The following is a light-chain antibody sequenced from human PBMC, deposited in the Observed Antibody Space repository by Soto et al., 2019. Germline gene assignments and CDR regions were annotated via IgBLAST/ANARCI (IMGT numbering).Light chain of an antibody. V-gene: IGKV4-1*01. Sequence: DIVMTQSPDSLAVSPGERATINCKSSQSVLYSSNNKNYLAWYQQKPGQPPKLLIYWASTRESGVPDRFSGSGSGTGFTLTISSLQAEDVAVYYCQQYFSTPLTFGGGTKVEIK. CDR2: WAS. CDR1: QSVLYSSNNKNY. J-gene: IGKJ4*01. CDR3: QQYFSTPLT.